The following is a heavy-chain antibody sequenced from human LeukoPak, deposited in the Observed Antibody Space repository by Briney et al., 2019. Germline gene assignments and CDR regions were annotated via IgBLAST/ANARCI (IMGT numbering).Heavy chain of an antibody. Sequence: ASVKVSCKASGYTFTSYGISWVRQAPGQGLEWMGWISGYNDNTNYAQNLQGRVTMTTDTSTSTAYMELRSLRSDDTGVYYCARGRYPHTSSWYGDAFDIWGQGTMVTVSS. D-gene: IGHD6-13*01. CDR1: GYTFTSYG. V-gene: IGHV1-18*01. J-gene: IGHJ3*02. CDR3: ARGRYPHTSSWYGDAFDI. CDR2: ISGYNDNT.